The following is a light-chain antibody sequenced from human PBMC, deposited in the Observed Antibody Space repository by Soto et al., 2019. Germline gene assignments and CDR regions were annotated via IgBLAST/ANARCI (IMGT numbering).Light chain of an antibody. CDR1: QSVGSK. V-gene: IGKV3-15*01. J-gene: IGKJ4*01. Sequence: ETVMTQSPATLSVSPGDRATLSCGASQSVGSKLAWYQKKPGQAPRLLIHDASTRATGISARFSGSGSGTEFTLTISSLQSEDFAVYYCQQYNNWPPLTFGGGTKVEIK. CDR2: DAS. CDR3: QQYNNWPPLT.